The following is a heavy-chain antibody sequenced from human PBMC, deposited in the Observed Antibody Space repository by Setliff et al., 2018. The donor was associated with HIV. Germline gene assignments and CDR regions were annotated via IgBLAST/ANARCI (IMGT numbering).Heavy chain of an antibody. V-gene: IGHV4-39*01. CDR1: GGSISSSSYY. CDR3: ASRGIVVVTMSMPDEFFVH. D-gene: IGHD2-21*02. CDR2: IYYSGST. J-gene: IGHJ1*01. Sequence: SETLSLTCTVSGGSISSSSYYWGWIRQPPGKGLEWIGSIYYSGSTYYNPSLKSRVTISVDTSKNQFALKLSSVTAAETATYYCASRGIVVVTMSMPDEFFVHWGHGTLVTAPQ.